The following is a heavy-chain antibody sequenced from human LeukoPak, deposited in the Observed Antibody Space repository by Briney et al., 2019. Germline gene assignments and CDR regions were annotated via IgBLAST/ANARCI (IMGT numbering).Heavy chain of an antibody. CDR1: GGSISNSSYY. Sequence: SETLSLTCAVAGGSISNSSYYWGWIRQPPGKGLEWIGSIYYSGTTYYNPSLKSRVTISVDTSKNQFSLKLSSVTAADTAVYYYPRVGGYSYDYYYYMDVWGKGTTVTVSS. CDR3: PRVGGYSYDYYYYMDV. J-gene: IGHJ6*03. V-gene: IGHV4-39*07. CDR2: IYYSGTT. D-gene: IGHD5-18*01.